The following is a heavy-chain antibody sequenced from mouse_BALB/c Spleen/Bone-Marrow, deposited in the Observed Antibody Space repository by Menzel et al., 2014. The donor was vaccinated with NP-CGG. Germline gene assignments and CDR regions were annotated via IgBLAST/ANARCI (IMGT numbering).Heavy chain of an antibody. J-gene: IGHJ1*01. Sequence: VQLQQSGPELVKPGASVKISCKTSGYTFTEYTMHWVKQSHGKSLEWTGGINPNNGGTSYNQKFKGKATLTVDKSSSTAYMELRSLTSEDSAVYYCARKEYGYDRYFDVWGAGTTVTVSS. CDR1: GYTFTEYT. D-gene: IGHD2-2*01. CDR3: ARKEYGYDRYFDV. V-gene: IGHV1-18*01. CDR2: INPNNGGT.